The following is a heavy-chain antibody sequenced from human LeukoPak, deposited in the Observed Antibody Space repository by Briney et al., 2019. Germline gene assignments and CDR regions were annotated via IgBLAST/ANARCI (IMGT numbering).Heavy chain of an antibody. CDR1: GYTFTGYY. Sequence: AASVKVSCKASGYTFTGYYMHWVRQAPGQGLEWMGWINPNSGGTNYAQKFQGRVTMTRDTSISTAYMELSRLRSDDTAVYYCARVATQWLVRSYFDYWGQGTLVTVSS. CDR2: INPNSGGT. CDR3: ARVATQWLVRSYFDY. J-gene: IGHJ4*02. V-gene: IGHV1-2*02. D-gene: IGHD6-19*01.